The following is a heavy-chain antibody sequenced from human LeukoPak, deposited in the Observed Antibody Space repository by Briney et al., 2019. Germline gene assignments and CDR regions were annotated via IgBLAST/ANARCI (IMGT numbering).Heavy chain of an antibody. CDR3: STGTSYGYEW. CDR2: IKTDGRTT. V-gene: IGHV3-74*01. D-gene: IGHD3-16*01. Sequence: GGSLRLSCAASGMTFSNHWMHWVRQVPGKGLVWVSLIKTDGRTTIYADSVKGRFTISRDNGKSTLYLQMNSLRAEDTAIYYCSTGTSYGYEWWGQGTVVTVSS. J-gene: IGHJ4*02. CDR1: GMTFSNHW.